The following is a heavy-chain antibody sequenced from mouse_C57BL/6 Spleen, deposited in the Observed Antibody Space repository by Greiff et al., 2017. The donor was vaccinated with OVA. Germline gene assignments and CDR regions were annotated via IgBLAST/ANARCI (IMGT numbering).Heavy chain of an antibody. CDR2: IRSKSNNYAT. Sequence: EVNVVESGGGLVQPKGSLKLSCAASGFSFNTYAMNWVRQAPGKGLEWVARIRSKSNNYATYYADSVKDRFTISRDDSESMLYLQMNNLKTEDTAMYYCVRHEGLYAMDYWGQGTSVTVSS. J-gene: IGHJ4*01. CDR1: GFSFNTYA. D-gene: IGHD3-3*01. V-gene: IGHV10-1*01. CDR3: VRHEGLYAMDY.